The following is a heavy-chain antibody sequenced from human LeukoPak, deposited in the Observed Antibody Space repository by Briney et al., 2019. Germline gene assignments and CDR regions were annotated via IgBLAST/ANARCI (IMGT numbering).Heavy chain of an antibody. CDR1: GDSMKTSAYY. V-gene: IGHV4-39*07. J-gene: IGHJ5*02. CDR2: IYYSGST. Sequence: SEILSLTCSFSGDSMKTSAYYWAWIRQPPGKELEWIGSIYYSGSTYYNPSLKSRVTISVDRSKNQFSLKLSSVTAADTAVYYCTRDPVDTAIVFDPWGQGTLVTVSS. D-gene: IGHD5-18*01. CDR3: TRDPVDTAIVFDP.